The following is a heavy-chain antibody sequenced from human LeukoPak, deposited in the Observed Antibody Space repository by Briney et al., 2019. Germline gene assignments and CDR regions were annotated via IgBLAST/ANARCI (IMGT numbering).Heavy chain of an antibody. CDR1: GGTFSSYA. CDR3: ARHPGIAVADYYLDY. CDR2: IIPIFGTA. J-gene: IGHJ4*02. V-gene: IGHV1-69*05. Sequence: SVKVSCKASGGTFSSYAISWVRQAPGQGLEWMGRIIPIFGTANYAQKFQGRVTITTDESTSTAYMELSSLRSEDTAVYDCARHPGIAVADYYLDYWGQGTLVTVSS. D-gene: IGHD6-19*01.